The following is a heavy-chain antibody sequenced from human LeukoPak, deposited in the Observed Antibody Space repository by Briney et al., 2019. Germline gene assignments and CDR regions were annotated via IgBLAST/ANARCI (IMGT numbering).Heavy chain of an antibody. D-gene: IGHD2-15*01. CDR1: GYSFTSYW. CDR3: ARLEYCSGGSCYSGGWFDP. Sequence: GESLKISCKGSGYSFTSYWIGWVRQMPGKGLEWMGIIYPGDSDTRYSPSFQGQVTISADKSISTAYLQWSSLKASDTAMYYCARLEYCSGGSCYSGGWFDPWGQGTLVTVSS. CDR2: IYPGDSDT. V-gene: IGHV5-51*01. J-gene: IGHJ5*02.